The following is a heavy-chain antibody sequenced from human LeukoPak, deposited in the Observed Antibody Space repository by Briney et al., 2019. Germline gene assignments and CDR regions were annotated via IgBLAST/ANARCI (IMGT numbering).Heavy chain of an antibody. Sequence: VASVTVSCKASGYTFTSYGISWVRQAPGQGLEWMGWISAYNGNTNYAQKLQGRVTMTTDTSTSTAYMELRSLRSDDTAVYYCARQDWGIAARPIDYWGQGTLVTVSS. J-gene: IGHJ4*02. CDR1: GYTFTSYG. D-gene: IGHD6-6*01. CDR2: ISAYNGNT. V-gene: IGHV1-18*01. CDR3: ARQDWGIAARPIDY.